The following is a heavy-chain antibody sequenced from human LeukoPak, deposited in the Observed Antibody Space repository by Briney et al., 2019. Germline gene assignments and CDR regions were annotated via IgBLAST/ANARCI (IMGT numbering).Heavy chain of an antibody. V-gene: IGHV3-7*01. Sequence: GGSLRLSCAASGFTFSSYWMSWVRQAPGKGLEWVANIKQDGSEKYYVDSVKGRFTISRDNAKNSLYLQMNSLRAEDTAVYYCARAQGGYRTSGYFDYWGQGTLVTVSS. CDR3: ARAQGGYRTSGYFDY. CDR2: IKQDGSEK. CDR1: GFTFSSYW. J-gene: IGHJ4*02. D-gene: IGHD1-14*01.